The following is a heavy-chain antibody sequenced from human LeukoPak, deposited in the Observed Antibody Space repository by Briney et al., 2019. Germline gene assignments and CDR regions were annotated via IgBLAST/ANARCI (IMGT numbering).Heavy chain of an antibody. Sequence: SETLSLTCTVPGGSITSYYWSWIRQPAGKGLEWIGRTYSSGSTNYNPSLKSRVIMSLDTSKNQVSLKLTSVTAADTAVYYCARGSSGYYYGWGQGTLVTVSS. CDR2: TYSSGST. CDR1: GGSITSYY. D-gene: IGHD3-22*01. V-gene: IGHV4-4*07. CDR3: ARGSSGYYYG. J-gene: IGHJ4*02.